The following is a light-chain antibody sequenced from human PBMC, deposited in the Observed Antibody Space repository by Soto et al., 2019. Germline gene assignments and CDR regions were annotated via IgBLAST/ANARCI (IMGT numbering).Light chain of an antibody. CDR2: DVS. V-gene: IGLV2-11*01. J-gene: IGLJ1*01. CDR3: CLYAVTFYV. CDR1: SSDVGTYDF. Sequence: LTQPRSVSGSPGQSVTISCTGTSSDVGTYDFVSWYQQHPGKAPRLMIFDVSERPSGVPDRFSGSKSGNTASLTISGLQAEDEADYYCCLYAVTFYVFGTGTKV.